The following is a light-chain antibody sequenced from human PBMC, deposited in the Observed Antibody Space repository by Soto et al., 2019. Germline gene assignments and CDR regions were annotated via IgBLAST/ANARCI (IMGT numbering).Light chain of an antibody. Sequence: DIQITQSPSTPSASVGDRVTITCRASQSISSWLAWYQQKPGKAPNLLIYKASSLQSGVPSRFSGSGSGTKFTLTISSLQPDDCGTYYCQQYNGKWTFGQGTKV. J-gene: IGKJ1*01. CDR3: QQYNGKWT. CDR1: QSISSW. CDR2: KAS. V-gene: IGKV1-5*03.